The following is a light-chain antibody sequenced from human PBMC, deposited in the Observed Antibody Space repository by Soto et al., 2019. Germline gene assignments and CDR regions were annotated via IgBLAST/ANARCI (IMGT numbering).Light chain of an antibody. V-gene: IGKV1-33*01. CDR1: QDISSY. J-gene: IGKJ1*01. CDR2: DAS. Sequence: DIQMTQSPSSLSASVGDRVTITCQASQDISSYLNWYQQKPGKAPKLLIYDASNLETGVPSRFSGSGSGTDFTFTISSLQPEDIATYYCQQYDNLSWTVGQGTKVDSK. CDR3: QQYDNLSWT.